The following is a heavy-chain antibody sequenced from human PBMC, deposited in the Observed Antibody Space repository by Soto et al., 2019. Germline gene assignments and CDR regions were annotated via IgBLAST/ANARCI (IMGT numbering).Heavy chain of an antibody. CDR3: AGDGVEQLARVWFDP. J-gene: IGHJ5*02. Sequence: QVQLVQSGAEVKKPGSSVKVSCKASGGTFSSYAISWVRQAPGQGLAWMGGIIPIFGTANYAQKFQGRVTITADESTSTAYRELSSLRSEDTAVYYCAGDGVEQLARVWFDPWGQGTLVTVSS. CDR2: IIPIFGTA. D-gene: IGHD6-6*01. V-gene: IGHV1-69*01. CDR1: GGTFSSYA.